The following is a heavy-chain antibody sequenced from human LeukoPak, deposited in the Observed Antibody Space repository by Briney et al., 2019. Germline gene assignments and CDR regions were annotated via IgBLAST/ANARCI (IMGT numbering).Heavy chain of an antibody. CDR2: IKSKTDGGTT. V-gene: IGHV3-15*01. CDR3: TPTGDYYDILTVYFPLDY. D-gene: IGHD3-9*01. Sequence: GGSLRLSCAASGFTFSNAWMSWVRQAPGKGLEWVGRIKSKTDGGTTDYAAPVKGRFTISRDDSKNTLYLQMNSLKTEDTAVYYCTPTGDYYDILTVYFPLDYWGQGTLVTVSS. CDR1: GFTFSNAW. J-gene: IGHJ4*02.